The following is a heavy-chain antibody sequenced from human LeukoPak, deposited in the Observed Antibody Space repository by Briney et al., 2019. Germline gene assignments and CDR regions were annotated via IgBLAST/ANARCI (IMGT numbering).Heavy chain of an antibody. D-gene: IGHD3-22*01. CDR3: ARTPILTYYYDSSGYPYFDY. CDR1: GDSVSSNSAA. V-gene: IGHV6-1*01. J-gene: IGHJ4*02. CDR2: TYYRSKWYN. Sequence: SQTLSLTCAISGDSVSSNSAAWNWIRQSPSRGLEWLGRTYYRSKWYNDYAVSVKSRITINPDTSKNQFSLQLNSVTPEDTAVYYCARTPILTYYYDSSGYPYFDYWGQGTLVTVSS.